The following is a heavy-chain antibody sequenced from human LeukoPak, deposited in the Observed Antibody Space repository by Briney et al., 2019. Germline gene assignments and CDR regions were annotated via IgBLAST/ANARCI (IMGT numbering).Heavy chain of an antibody. V-gene: IGHV4-31*03. CDR1: GGSISSGGYY. D-gene: IGHD6-13*01. J-gene: IGHJ5*02. CDR2: IYYSGST. Sequence: PSQTLSLTCTVSGGSISSGGYYWSWIRQHPGKGLEWIGYIYYSGSTYYNSSLKSRVTISVDTSKNQFSLKLSSVTAADTAVYYCARGTAAYSSSCWFDPWGQGTLVTVSS. CDR3: ARGTAAYSSSCWFDP.